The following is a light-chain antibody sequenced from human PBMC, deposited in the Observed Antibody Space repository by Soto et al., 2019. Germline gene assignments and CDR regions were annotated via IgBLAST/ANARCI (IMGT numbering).Light chain of an antibody. J-gene: IGLJ3*02. Sequence: NFMLTQPHSVSETPGKTVTISCTRSSGSIASNYVQWYQQRPGSAPTTVIYEDNQRPSGVPDRFSGSIDSSSNSASLTISGLKTEDEADYYWHSYDSSTQLVFGGGTKLTVL. CDR3: HSYDSSTQLV. V-gene: IGLV6-57*03. CDR1: SGSIASNY. CDR2: EDN.